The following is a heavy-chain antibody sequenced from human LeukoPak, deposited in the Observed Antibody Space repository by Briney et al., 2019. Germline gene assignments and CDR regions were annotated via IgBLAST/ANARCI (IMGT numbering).Heavy chain of an antibody. CDR2: INHSGST. CDR3: ARSGSGIPFDY. Sequence: PSETLSLTCAVYGGSFSGYYWSWIRQPPGKGLEWIGEINHSGSTSYNPSLKSRVTISVDTSKNQFSLKLSSVTAADTAVYYCARSGSGIPFDYWGQGTLVTVSS. J-gene: IGHJ4*02. V-gene: IGHV4-34*01. D-gene: IGHD3-10*01. CDR1: GGSFSGYY.